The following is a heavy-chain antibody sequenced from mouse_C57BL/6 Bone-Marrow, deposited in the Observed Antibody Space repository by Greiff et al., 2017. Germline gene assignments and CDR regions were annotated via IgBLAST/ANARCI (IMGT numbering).Heavy chain of an antibody. CDR1: GFTFSAYY. V-gene: IGHV5-16*01. J-gene: IGHJ2*01. CDR2: INYDGSST. D-gene: IGHD1-1*01. Sequence: EVKLMESEGGLVQPGSSMKLSCTASGFTFSAYYMAWVRPVPEKGLEWVANINYDGSSTYYLDSLKSRFIISRDNAKNILYLQMSSLKSEDTATYYCARDDYYGRAYFDYWGQGTTLTDST. CDR3: ARDDYYGRAYFDY.